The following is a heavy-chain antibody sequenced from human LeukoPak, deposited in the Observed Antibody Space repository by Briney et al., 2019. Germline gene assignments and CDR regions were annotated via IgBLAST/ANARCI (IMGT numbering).Heavy chain of an antibody. CDR3: ARSMIVVVMGYYYYMDV. Sequence: PGGSLRLSCAASGFTFSSYAMSWVRQAPGKGLEWVSAISGSGGSTYYADSVKGRFTISRDNSKNTLYLQMNSLRAEDTAVYYCARSMIVVVMGYYYYMDVWGKGTTVTVSS. CDR2: ISGSGGST. D-gene: IGHD3-22*01. J-gene: IGHJ6*03. V-gene: IGHV3-23*01. CDR1: GFTFSSYA.